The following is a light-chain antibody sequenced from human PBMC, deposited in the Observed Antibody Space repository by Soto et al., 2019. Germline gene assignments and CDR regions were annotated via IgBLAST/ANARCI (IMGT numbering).Light chain of an antibody. J-gene: IGLJ2*01. CDR2: DTS. CDR1: TGGVTSGHY. Sequence: QAVVTQETSLTVSPGGTVTLTCGSSTGGVTSGHYPHWFQKKPGQAPRTLIHDTSNKHSWTPARFSGSLLGGKAALTLSGAQPEDEAEYSCLLAYNDAWVFGGGTKVTVL. CDR3: LLAYNDAWV. V-gene: IGLV7-46*01.